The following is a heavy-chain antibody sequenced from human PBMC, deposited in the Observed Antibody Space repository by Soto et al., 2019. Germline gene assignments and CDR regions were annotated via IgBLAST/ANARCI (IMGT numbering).Heavy chain of an antibody. Sequence: GSHTSSYATAGFSCSSSARIWFRQCPCKGLEWVSSISGSGGSTYYADSVKGRFTISRDNSKNTLYLQMNSLRAEDTAVYYCAKSRDSSGYRPRYFQHWGQGTLV. CDR2: ISGSGGST. CDR3: AKSRDSSGYRPRYFQH. V-gene: IGHV3-23*01. J-gene: IGHJ1*01. CDR1: GFSCSSSA. D-gene: IGHD3-22*01.